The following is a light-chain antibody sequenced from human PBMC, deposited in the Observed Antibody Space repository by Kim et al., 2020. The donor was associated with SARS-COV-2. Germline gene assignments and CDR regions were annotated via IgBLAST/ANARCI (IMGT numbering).Light chain of an antibody. V-gene: IGKV1-5*01. CDR1: QSIRSW. CDR2: DAS. J-gene: IGKJ1*01. CDR3: HQNNSHSPSWT. Sequence: DIQMTQSTSTLSASVGDRVTITCLASQSIRSWLAWYQQKPGKAPKVLIYDASSLESGVPSRFSGSGSGTEFTLTISSLQPDDFATYYCHQNNSHSPSWTFGQGTKVDSK.